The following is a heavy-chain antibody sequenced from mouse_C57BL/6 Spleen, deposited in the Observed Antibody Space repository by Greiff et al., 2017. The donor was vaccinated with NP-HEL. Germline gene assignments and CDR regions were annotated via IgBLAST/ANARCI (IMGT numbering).Heavy chain of an antibody. V-gene: IGHV5-17*01. CDR3: ATPPRGFAY. Sequence: EVKLMESGGGLVKPGGSLKLSCAASGFTFSDYGMHWVRQAPEKGLEWVAYISSGSSTIYYADTVKGRFTISRDNAKNTLFLQMTSLRSEDTAMYYCATPPRGFAYWGQGTLVTVSA. CDR2: ISSGSSTI. J-gene: IGHJ3*01. CDR1: GFTFSDYG.